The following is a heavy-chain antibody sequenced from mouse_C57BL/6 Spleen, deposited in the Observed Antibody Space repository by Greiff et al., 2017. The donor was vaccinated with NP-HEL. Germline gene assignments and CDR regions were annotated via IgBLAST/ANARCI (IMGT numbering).Heavy chain of an antibody. D-gene: IGHD1-1*02. CDR2: IYPGDGDT. CDR3: ASLNYGDYFDY. J-gene: IGHJ2*01. Sequence: QVQLQQSGAELVKPGASVKISCKASGYAFSSYWMNWVKQRPGKGLEWIGQIYPGDGDTNYNGKFKGKATLTADKSSSTAHMQLSSLTSEDSAVYFCASLNYGDYFDYWGQGTTLTVSS. V-gene: IGHV1-80*01. CDR1: GYAFSSYW.